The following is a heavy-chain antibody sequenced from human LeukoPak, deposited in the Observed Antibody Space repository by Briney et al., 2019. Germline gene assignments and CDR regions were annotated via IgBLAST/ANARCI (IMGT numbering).Heavy chain of an antibody. CDR1: GFTFSSYG. J-gene: IGHJ2*01. V-gene: IGHV3-30*18. CDR2: ISYDGSNK. D-gene: IGHD6-19*01. Sequence: GRSLRLSCAASGFTFSSYGMHWVRQAPGKGLEWVAVISYDGSNKYYADSVKGRFTISRDNSKNTLYLQMNSLRAEDTAVYYCAKPQETGRIAVAGRKGWYFGLWGRGTLVTVSS. CDR3: AKPQETGRIAVAGRKGWYFGL.